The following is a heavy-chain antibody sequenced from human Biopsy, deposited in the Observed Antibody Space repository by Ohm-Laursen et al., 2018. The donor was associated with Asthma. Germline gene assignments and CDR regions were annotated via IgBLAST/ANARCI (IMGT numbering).Heavy chain of an antibody. CDR1: GFKFDEYT. D-gene: IGHD3-22*01. CDR2: IKHDGSEK. Sequence: SLRLSCTASGFKFDEYTMHWVRQAPGKGLEWVANIKHDGSEKNHVDSLKGRFTISRDNAKNSLYLQMNSLRAEDTAVYYCARGDSSNWSHYYFDYWGQGTLVTVSS. CDR3: ARGDSSNWSHYYFDY. J-gene: IGHJ4*02. V-gene: IGHV3-7*03.